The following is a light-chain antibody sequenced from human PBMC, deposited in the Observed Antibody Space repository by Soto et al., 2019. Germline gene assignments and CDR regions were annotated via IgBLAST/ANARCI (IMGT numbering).Light chain of an antibody. J-gene: IGKJ1*01. CDR2: RAS. V-gene: IGKV1-5*03. CDR3: QQYNSDSRT. Sequence: DIQMTQSPSTLSASVGDRVTITCRASQSIGTWLAWYQQKPGKAPNLLIYRASSLESGVPSRFSGGGSGTELTLSISSLQPDDFATYYCQQYNSDSRTFGQGTKVEIK. CDR1: QSIGTW.